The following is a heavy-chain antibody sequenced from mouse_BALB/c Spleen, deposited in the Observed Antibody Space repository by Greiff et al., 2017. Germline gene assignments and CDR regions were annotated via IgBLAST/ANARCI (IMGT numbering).Heavy chain of an antibody. D-gene: IGHD2-14*01. Sequence: VQRVESGPGLVQPSQSLSITCTVSGFSLTSYGVHWVRQSPGKGLEWLGVIWSGGSTDYNAAFISRLSISKDNSKSQVFFKMNSLQANDTAIYYCARNSRYDGYYYAMDYWGQGTSVTVSS. V-gene: IGHV2-2*02. CDR1: GFSLTSYG. J-gene: IGHJ4*01. CDR2: IWSGGST. CDR3: ARNSRYDGYYYAMDY.